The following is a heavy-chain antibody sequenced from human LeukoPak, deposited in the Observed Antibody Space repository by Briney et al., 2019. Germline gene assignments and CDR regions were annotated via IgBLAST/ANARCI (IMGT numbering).Heavy chain of an antibody. Sequence: GESLKISCKGSGYSITSYWIGWVRQMPGKSLEWMGIIYPGDSDTRYSPSFQGQVTISADKSISTAYLQWSSLKASDTAMYYCARQGIYDILTGYSDYWGQGTLVTVSS. D-gene: IGHD3-9*01. CDR3: ARQGIYDILTGYSDY. CDR2: IYPGDSDT. J-gene: IGHJ4*02. CDR1: GYSITSYW. V-gene: IGHV5-51*01.